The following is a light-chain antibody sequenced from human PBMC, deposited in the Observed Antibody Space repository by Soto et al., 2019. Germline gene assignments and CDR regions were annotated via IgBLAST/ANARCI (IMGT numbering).Light chain of an antibody. CDR1: QGISDW. CDR2: AAS. Sequence: IQMTQSPSSVSAAVGDRVTITLRASQGISDWLAWYQQKPGRAPKLLIYAASSLQGGVPSRFSGRVSGTEFTLTITSLQAEDYATYYCQQSNSYPWTFGQATRWIS. J-gene: IGKJ1*01. V-gene: IGKV1-12*01. CDR3: QQSNSYPWT.